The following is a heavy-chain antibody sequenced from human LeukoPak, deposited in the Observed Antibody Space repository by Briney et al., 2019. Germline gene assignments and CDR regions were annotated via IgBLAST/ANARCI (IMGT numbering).Heavy chain of an antibody. Sequence: GGSLRLSCAASGFTFSSYSMNWVRQAPGKGLEWVSYISSSSSTIYYADSVKGRFTTSRDNAKNSLYLQMNSLRAEDTAVYYCARDEQLGAFDIWGQGTMVTVSS. D-gene: IGHD6-6*01. V-gene: IGHV3-48*01. CDR1: GFTFSSYS. CDR2: ISSSSSTI. J-gene: IGHJ3*02. CDR3: ARDEQLGAFDI.